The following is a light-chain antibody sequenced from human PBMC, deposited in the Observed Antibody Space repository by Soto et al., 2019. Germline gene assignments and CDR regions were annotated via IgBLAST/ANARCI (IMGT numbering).Light chain of an antibody. V-gene: IGKV2-30*01. CDR1: QSLVYSDGNTY. Sequence: DVVMTQSPLSLPVTLGQPASISCRSSQSLVYSDGNTYLNWFQQRPGQSPRRLIYRVSNRDSGVPDRFSGSGSGTDFTLKISRVEAEDVGLYYCMQSTHWPRTFGQGTKVDI. CDR3: MQSTHWPRT. CDR2: RVS. J-gene: IGKJ1*01.